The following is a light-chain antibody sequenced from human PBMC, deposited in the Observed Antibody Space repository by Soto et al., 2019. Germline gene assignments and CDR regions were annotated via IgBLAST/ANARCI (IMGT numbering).Light chain of an antibody. CDR2: EGS. Sequence: QSALTQPASLSGSPGQSITISCTGATSDAGSYNVVYWYQQHPGKAPKLIVYEGSHRPSGVSNRFSGSKSGNTASLTISGLQTEDEADYYCCSYAGRSTVFGGGTQMTVL. CDR3: CSYAGRSTV. J-gene: IGLJ3*02. V-gene: IGLV2-23*01. CDR1: TSDAGSYNV.